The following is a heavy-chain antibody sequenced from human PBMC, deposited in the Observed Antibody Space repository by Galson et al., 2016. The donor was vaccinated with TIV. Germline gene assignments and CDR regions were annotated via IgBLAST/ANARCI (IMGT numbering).Heavy chain of an antibody. V-gene: IGHV3-7*01. CDR1: GFTFGNYW. J-gene: IGHJ3*02. Sequence: SLRLSCAASGFTFGNYWMSWVRQAPGKGLEWVANIDKAGNEKYYVDSVKGRFTISRDNDKNTLYLQMNSLRAEDMAIFYCARLLEWTHEAFDTWGQGTMVTVSA. D-gene: IGHD3-3*01. CDR3: ARLLEWTHEAFDT. CDR2: IDKAGNEK.